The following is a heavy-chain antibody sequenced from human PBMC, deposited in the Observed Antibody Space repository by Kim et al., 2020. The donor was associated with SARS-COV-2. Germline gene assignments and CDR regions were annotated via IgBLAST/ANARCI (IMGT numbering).Heavy chain of an antibody. CDR3: ARDLRESSGWVSSNFDY. J-gene: IGHJ4*02. CDR1: GGSFSGYY. D-gene: IGHD6-19*01. Sequence: SETLSLTCAVYGGSFSGYYWSWIRQPPGKGLEWIGEINHSGSTNYNPSLKSRVTISVDTSKNQFSLNLSSVTAADTAVYYCARDLRESSGWVSSNFDYWGQGTLVTVSS. CDR2: INHSGST. V-gene: IGHV4-34*01.